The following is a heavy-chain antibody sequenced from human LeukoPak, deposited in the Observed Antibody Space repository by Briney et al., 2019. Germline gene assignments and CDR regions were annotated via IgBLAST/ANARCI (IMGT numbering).Heavy chain of an antibody. CDR1: GYTFTSYD. D-gene: IGHD6-13*01. CDR2: MNPNSGNT. J-gene: IGHJ6*02. Sequence: ASVNVSCKASGYTFTSYDINWVRQAPGQGLEWMGWMNPNSGNTVYAQKFQGRVTMTRNTSISTAYMELSSLRSEDTAVYYCAREGAFQSSSWSLIYYYYGMDVWGQGTTVTVSS. V-gene: IGHV1-8*01. CDR3: AREGAFQSSSWSLIYYYYGMDV.